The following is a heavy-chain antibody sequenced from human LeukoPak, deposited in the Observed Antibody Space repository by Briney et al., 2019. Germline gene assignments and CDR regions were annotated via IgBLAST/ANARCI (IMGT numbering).Heavy chain of an antibody. V-gene: IGHV3-21*01. D-gene: IGHD3-10*01. CDR1: GFTFSSYS. J-gene: IGHJ4*02. CDR2: ISSSSSYI. Sequence: GSLRLSCAASGFTFSSYSMNWVRQAPGKGLEWVSSISSSSSYIYYADSVKGRFTISRDNAKNPLYLQMNSLRAEDTAVYYCARDQSGRVWDYWGQGTLVTVSS. CDR3: ARDQSGRVWDY.